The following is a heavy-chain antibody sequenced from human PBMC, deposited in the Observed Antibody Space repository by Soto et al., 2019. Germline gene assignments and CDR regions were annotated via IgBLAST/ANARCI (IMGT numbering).Heavy chain of an antibody. Sequence: EVQLLESGGGLVQPGGSLRLSCAASGFTFSNYAMTWVRQAPGRGLEWVSSIGHDSVIDSHYADSVKGRFTISRDNSKNTLYLQMNSLRAEDTAVYYCAKDPEMATMDMIGYYYGMDVWGQGTTVTVSS. D-gene: IGHD3-22*01. J-gene: IGHJ6*02. CDR2: IGHDSVIDS. CDR3: AKDPEMATMDMIGYYYGMDV. CDR1: GFTFSNYA. V-gene: IGHV3-23*01.